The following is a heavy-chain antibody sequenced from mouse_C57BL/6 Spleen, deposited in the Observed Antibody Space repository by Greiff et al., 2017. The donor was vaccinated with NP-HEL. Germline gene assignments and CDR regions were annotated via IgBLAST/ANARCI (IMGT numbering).Heavy chain of an antibody. V-gene: IGHV1-54*01. CDR3: AWSNLSY. CDR2: INPGSGGT. Sequence: QVQLQQSGAELVRPGTSVKVSCKASGYAFTNYLIEWVKQRPGQGLEWIGVINPGSGGTNYNEKFKGKATLTADKSSSTAYMQLSSLTSEDSAVYFCAWSNLSYWGQGTLVTVSA. CDR1: GYAFTNYL. D-gene: IGHD2-5*01. J-gene: IGHJ3*01.